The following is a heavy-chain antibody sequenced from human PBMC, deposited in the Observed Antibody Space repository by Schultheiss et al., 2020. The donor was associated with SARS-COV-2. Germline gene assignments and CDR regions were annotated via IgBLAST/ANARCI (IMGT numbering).Heavy chain of an antibody. CDR1: GFIVSNNY. Sequence: GGSLRLSCAASGFIVSNNYMTWVRQAPGKGLEWVSAISGSGGSTYYADSVKGRFTISRDNSKNTVYLQMNSLRAEDTAVFYCARGKNWTPYYFDYWGQGTLVTVSS. J-gene: IGHJ4*02. CDR3: ARGKNWTPYYFDY. V-gene: IGHV3-23*01. D-gene: IGHD1-1*01. CDR2: ISGSGGST.